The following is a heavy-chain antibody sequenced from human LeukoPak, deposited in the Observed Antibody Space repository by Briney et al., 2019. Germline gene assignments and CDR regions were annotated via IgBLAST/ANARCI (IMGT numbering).Heavy chain of an antibody. CDR1: GYSFTSYW. Sequence: GEPLQISCKASGYSFTSYWIGWVRQMPGKGLEWMGVLYPADSRTTYSPSFQGQVTITADKSISTAYLQWSSLKASDTAMYYCTRQGRYWGQGTLVTVSS. CDR2: LYPADSRT. V-gene: IGHV5-51*01. CDR3: TRQGRY. J-gene: IGHJ4*02.